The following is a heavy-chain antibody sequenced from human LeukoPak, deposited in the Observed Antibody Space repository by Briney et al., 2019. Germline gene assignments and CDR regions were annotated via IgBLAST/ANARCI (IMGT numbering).Heavy chain of an antibody. V-gene: IGHV1-46*01. CDR1: GYTFTNYY. J-gene: IGHJ3*02. CDR2: INPGGDNT. D-gene: IGHD5-24*01. CDR3: ARIRGGYNDAYDI. Sequence: GASVKVSCKASGYTFTNYYIHWVRQAPGQGLEWMGLINPGGDNTDYAQNFQGRVTMTRDTSTSTVYMGLSSLRSEDMAVYYCARIRGGYNDAYDIWGQGTMVTVSS.